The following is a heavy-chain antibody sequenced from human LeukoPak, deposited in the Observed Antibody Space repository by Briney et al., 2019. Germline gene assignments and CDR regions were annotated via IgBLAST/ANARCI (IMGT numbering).Heavy chain of an antibody. CDR1: GFTFSSYS. Sequence: PGGSLRLSGAASGFTFSSYSMNWVRQAPGKGLEWVSSISSSSSYIYYADSVKGRFTISRDNAKNSLYLQMNSLRAEDTAVYYCARDRSDIVVVPAATGGDPIDYWGQGTLVTVSS. J-gene: IGHJ4*02. V-gene: IGHV3-21*01. CDR2: ISSSSSYI. D-gene: IGHD2-2*01. CDR3: ARDRSDIVVVPAATGGDPIDY.